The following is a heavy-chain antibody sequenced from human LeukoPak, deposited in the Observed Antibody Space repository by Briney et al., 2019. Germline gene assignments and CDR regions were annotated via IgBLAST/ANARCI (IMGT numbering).Heavy chain of an antibody. CDR1: GFTFSSYA. Sequence: GGSLRLSCAASGFTFSSYAMSWVRQALGKGLEWVSAIRNSGSDTYYPDSVRGRFTISRDNSKNTLSLQMNSLRAEDTAIYYCAKVVTSGSYYYFDFWGQGTLVTVSS. CDR2: IRNSGSDT. J-gene: IGHJ4*02. V-gene: IGHV3-23*01. D-gene: IGHD1-26*01. CDR3: AKVVTSGSYYYFDF.